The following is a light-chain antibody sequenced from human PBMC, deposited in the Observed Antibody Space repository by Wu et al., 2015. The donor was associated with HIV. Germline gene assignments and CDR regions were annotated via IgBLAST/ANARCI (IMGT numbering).Light chain of an antibody. CDR1: QSIGSN. CDR3: QQYGSSPLT. J-gene: IGKJ1*01. CDR2: GAS. Sequence: EVVLTQSPATLSVSPGERATLSCRASQSIGSNLAWYQQTPGQAPRLVVYGASNRATGIPARFSGSGSGTDFTLTISRLEPEDFAVYYCQQYGSSPLTFGQGTKVEIK. V-gene: IGKV3-20*01.